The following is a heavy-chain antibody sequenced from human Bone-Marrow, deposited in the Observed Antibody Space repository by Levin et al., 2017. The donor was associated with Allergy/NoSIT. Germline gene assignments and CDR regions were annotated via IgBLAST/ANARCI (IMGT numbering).Heavy chain of an antibody. D-gene: IGHD5/OR15-5a*01. CDR1: GFIFSNYN. CDR3: ASSNMVSSQALWDY. Sequence: GESLKISCAASGFIFSNYNMNWLRQAPGKGLEWVSCITSNNYIYYTDSVKGRFSVSRDNAKNSLYLQMDSLRAEDTAVYYCASSNMVSSQALWDYWGQGTLVTVSS. J-gene: IGHJ4*02. CDR2: ITSNNYI. V-gene: IGHV3-21*01.